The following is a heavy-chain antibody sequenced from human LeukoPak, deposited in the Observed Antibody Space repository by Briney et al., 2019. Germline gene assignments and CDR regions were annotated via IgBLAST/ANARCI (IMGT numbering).Heavy chain of an antibody. D-gene: IGHD3-10*01. Sequence: ASVKVSCKASGGTLSSYAISWVRQAPGQGLEWMGGIIPIFGTANYAQKFQGRVTITTDESTSTAYMELSSLRSEDTAVYYCARVPGSGSYYFLNWFDPWGQGTLVTVSS. V-gene: IGHV1-69*05. CDR1: GGTLSSYA. J-gene: IGHJ5*02. CDR2: IIPIFGTA. CDR3: ARVPGSGSYYFLNWFDP.